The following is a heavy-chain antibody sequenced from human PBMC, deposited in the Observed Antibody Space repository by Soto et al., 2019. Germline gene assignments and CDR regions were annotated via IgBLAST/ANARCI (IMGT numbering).Heavy chain of an antibody. D-gene: IGHD2-15*01. CDR3: TKRLVVAATPSGKGNSVDH. J-gene: IGHJ4*02. CDR1: GFTFTNYA. V-gene: IGHV3-23*01. CDR2: ISGSGDTA. Sequence: EVQLLESGGGLVQPGGSLRLSCAASGFTFTNYAMTWVRQAPGKGREWVSTISGSGDTAYYADSVRGRFTISRDNSKNTLYLQLNSLSTADTVVYYCTKRLVVAATPSGKGNSVDHWGQGKLVTFSS.